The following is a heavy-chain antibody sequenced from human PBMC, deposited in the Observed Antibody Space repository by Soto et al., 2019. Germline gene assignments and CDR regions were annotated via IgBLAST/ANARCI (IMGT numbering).Heavy chain of an antibody. D-gene: IGHD3-3*01. V-gene: IGHV4-61*01. CDR2: IYYSGST. J-gene: IGHJ4*02. Sequence: SETLSLTCTVSGGSVSSGSYYWSWLRQPPGKGLEWIGYIYYSGSTNYNPSLKSRVTISVDTSKNQFSLKLSSVTAADTAVYYCARMVDFWSGYYTTGTSKFDYWGQGTLVTVSS. CDR3: ARMVDFWSGYYTTGTSKFDY. CDR1: GGSVSSGSYY.